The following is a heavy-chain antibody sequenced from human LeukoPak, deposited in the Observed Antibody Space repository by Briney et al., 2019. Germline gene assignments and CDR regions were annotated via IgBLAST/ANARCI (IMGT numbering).Heavy chain of an antibody. CDR3: ATSGYSGYDFSLRY. CDR2: ISSSSSTI. J-gene: IGHJ4*02. V-gene: IGHV3-48*01. CDR1: GFTFSSYS. D-gene: IGHD5-12*01. Sequence: PGGSLRLSCAASGFTFSSYSMNWVRQAPGKGLEWVSYISSSSSTIYYADSVKGRFTISRDNAKNSLYLQMNSLRAEDTAVYYCATSGYSGYDFSLRYWGQGTLVTVSS.